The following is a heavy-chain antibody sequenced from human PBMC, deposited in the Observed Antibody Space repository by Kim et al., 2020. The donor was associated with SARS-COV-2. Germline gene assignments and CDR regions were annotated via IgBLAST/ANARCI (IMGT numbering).Heavy chain of an antibody. J-gene: IGHJ4*02. CDR1: GFTFGDYA. CDR3: SQAGTAAGSDY. Sequence: GGSLRLSCTASGFTFGDYAMSWFRQAPGKGLEWVGFIRSKAYGGTTEYAASVKGRFTISRDDSKSIAYLQMNSLKTEDTAVCYCSQAGTAAGSDYWGQGTLVTVSS. CDR2: IRSKAYGGTT. D-gene: IGHD6-13*01. V-gene: IGHV3-49*03.